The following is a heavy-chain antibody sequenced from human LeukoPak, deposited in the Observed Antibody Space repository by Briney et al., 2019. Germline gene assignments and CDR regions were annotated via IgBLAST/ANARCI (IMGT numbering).Heavy chain of an antibody. Sequence: PSETLSLTCSVSGGSISSYYWSWIRQPPGRGLEWMGYIYYSGSTNYNPSLKSRVTISVDTSKNLFSLKLSSVTAADTAVFYCARHLSDHYDSSGYYFDSWGQGTLVTVSS. V-gene: IGHV4-59*08. CDR1: GGSISSYY. CDR3: ARHLSDHYDSSGYYFDS. J-gene: IGHJ4*02. D-gene: IGHD3-22*01. CDR2: IYYSGST.